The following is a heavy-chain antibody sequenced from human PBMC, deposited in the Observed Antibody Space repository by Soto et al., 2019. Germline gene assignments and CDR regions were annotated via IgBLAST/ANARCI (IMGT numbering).Heavy chain of an antibody. V-gene: IGHV5-10-1*01. CDR2: IDPSDSYT. Sequence: GESLKISCKGSGYSFTSYWISWVRQMPGKGLEWMGRIDPSDSYTNYSPSFQGHVTISADKSISTAYLQWSSLKASDTAMYYCASQGRWDLLPDYYYCGMNVCGQGTTITVSS. CDR3: ASQGRWDLLPDYYYCGMNV. D-gene: IGHD1-26*01. J-gene: IGHJ6*02. CDR1: GYSFTSYW.